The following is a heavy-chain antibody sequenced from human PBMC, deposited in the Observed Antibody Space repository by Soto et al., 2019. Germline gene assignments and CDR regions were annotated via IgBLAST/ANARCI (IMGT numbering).Heavy chain of an antibody. CDR3: ARGGYSSGFDY. V-gene: IGHV4-61*01. CDR1: GGSVSSGSYY. J-gene: IGHJ4*02. CDR2: IYYSGST. D-gene: IGHD6-19*01. Sequence: QVQLQESGPGLVKPSETLSLTCTVSGGSVSSGSYYWSWIRQPPGKGLEWIGYIYYSGSTNYNPSIKSRVTISVDTSKNQFSLKLSSVTAADTAVYYCARGGYSSGFDYWGQGTLVTVSS.